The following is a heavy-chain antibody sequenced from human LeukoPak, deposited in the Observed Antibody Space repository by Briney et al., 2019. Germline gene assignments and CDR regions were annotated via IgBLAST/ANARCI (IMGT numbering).Heavy chain of an antibody. J-gene: IGHJ4*02. D-gene: IGHD3-16*01. CDR3: AKEGEESLDYFDY. CDR1: GFTFDDYA. V-gene: IGHV3-9*01. Sequence: PGGSLRLSCAASGFTFDDYAMHWVRQAPGKGLEWVSGISWNSGSIGYADSVKGRFTISRDNAKNSLYLQMNSLRAEDTALYYCAKEGEESLDYFDYWGQGTLVTVSS. CDR2: ISWNSGSI.